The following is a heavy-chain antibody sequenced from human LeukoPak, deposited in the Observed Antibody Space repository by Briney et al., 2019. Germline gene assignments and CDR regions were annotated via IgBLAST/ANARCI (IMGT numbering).Heavy chain of an antibody. CDR2: INPNSGGT. D-gene: IGHD2/OR15-2a*01. Sequence: ASVKVSCKASGYTFTGYYMHWVRQAPGQGLEWMGWINPNSGGTNYAQKFQGWVTMTRDTSISTAYMELSSLRSEDTAVYYCAIHYLGSAFDIWGQGTMVTVSS. V-gene: IGHV1-2*04. J-gene: IGHJ3*02. CDR3: AIHYLGSAFDI. CDR1: GYTFTGYY.